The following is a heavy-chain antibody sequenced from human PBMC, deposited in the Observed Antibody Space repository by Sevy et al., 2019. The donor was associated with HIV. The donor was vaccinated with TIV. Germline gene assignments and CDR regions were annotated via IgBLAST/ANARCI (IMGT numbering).Heavy chain of an antibody. CDR3: ARVPITIFGVDMPDDY. Sequence: ASLKVSCKASGYTFTGYYMHWVRQAPGQGLEWMGWINPNSGGTNYAQKFQGRVTMTRDTSISTAYMELSRLRSDDTAVYYCARVPITIFGVDMPDDYWGQGTLVTVSS. CDR1: GYTFTGYY. CDR2: INPNSGGT. J-gene: IGHJ4*02. V-gene: IGHV1-2*02. D-gene: IGHD3-3*01.